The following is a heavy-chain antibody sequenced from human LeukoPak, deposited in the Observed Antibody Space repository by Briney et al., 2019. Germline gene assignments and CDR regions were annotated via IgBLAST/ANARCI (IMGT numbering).Heavy chain of an antibody. J-gene: IGHJ5*02. D-gene: IGHD4-11*01. CDR1: GFTFSSYS. CDR2: ISSSSSTI. Sequence: GRSLTLSCAASGFTFSSYSMNWVRQAPGKGLEWVSYISSSSSTIYYADSVKGRFTISRDNAKNSLYLQMNSLRAEDTAVYYCARDVTVTEAYWFDPWGQGTLVTVSS. CDR3: ARDVTVTEAYWFDP. V-gene: IGHV3-48*01.